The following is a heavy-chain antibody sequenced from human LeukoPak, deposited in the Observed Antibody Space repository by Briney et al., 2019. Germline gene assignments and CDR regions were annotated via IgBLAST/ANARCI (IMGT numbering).Heavy chain of an antibody. D-gene: IGHD1-26*01. V-gene: IGHV4-59*02. J-gene: IGHJ4*02. Sequence: SETLSLTCTVSGASVTTYHWSWLRQSPEKGLESIANVHSSGTTYYNPSLGSRVTISIDTSKNQFSLKMTSVTTADTAVYYCARDIRAVGATLYFDYWGQGTLVTVSS. CDR2: VHSSGTT. CDR3: ARDIRAVGATLYFDY. CDR1: GASVTTYH.